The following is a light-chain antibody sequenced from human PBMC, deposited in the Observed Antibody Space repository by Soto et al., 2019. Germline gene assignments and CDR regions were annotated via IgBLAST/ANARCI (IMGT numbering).Light chain of an antibody. Sequence: DVQMTPSPSSLSASIGDRVTITCRASQGISKLLAWYQQRPGKVPNLLIYAASTLQSGVSSRFSGNGSGTDFTLTISSLQPEDVATYYCQKYNSALLTFGGGTKVEIK. CDR2: AAS. CDR1: QGISKL. CDR3: QKYNSALLT. V-gene: IGKV1-27*01. J-gene: IGKJ4*01.